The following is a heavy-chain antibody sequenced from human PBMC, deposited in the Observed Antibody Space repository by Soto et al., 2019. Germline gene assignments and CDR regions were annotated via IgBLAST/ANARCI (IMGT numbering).Heavy chain of an antibody. Sequence: GESLKISCAASGFTFSSYWMSWVRQAPGKGLEWVANIKQDGSEKYYVDSVKGRFTISRDNAKNSLYLQMNSLRAEDTAVYYCARARWFGELLDYYYYGMDVWGQGTTVTVSS. CDR3: ARARWFGELLDYYYYGMDV. D-gene: IGHD3-10*01. CDR2: IKQDGSEK. CDR1: GFTFSSYW. V-gene: IGHV3-7*01. J-gene: IGHJ6*02.